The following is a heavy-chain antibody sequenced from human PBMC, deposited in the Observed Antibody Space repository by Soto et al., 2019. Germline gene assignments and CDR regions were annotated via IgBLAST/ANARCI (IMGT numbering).Heavy chain of an antibody. J-gene: IGHJ4*02. Sequence: ASVKVSCNASGYTFTSYYMHWVRQAPGQGLEWMGIINPSGGSTSYAQKFQGRVTMTRDTSTSTVYMELSSLRSEDTAVYYCARDLGILTGYYQYYFDYWGQGTLVTVSS. CDR3: ARDLGILTGYYQYYFDY. V-gene: IGHV1-46*03. CDR1: GYTFTSYY. CDR2: INPSGGST. D-gene: IGHD3-9*01.